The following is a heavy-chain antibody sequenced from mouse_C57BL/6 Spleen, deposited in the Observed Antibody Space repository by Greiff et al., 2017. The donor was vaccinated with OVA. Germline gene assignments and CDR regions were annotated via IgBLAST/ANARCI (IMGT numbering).Heavy chain of an antibody. CDR2: IDPSDSET. CDR3: ARGKETGYFDY. D-gene: IGHD4-1*01. J-gene: IGHJ2*01. V-gene: IGHV1-52*01. Sequence: VQLQQSGAELVRPGSSVKLSCKASGYTFTSYWMHWVKQRPIQGLEWIGNIDPSDSETHYNQKFKDKATLTVDKSSSTAYMQLSSLTSEDSAVYYCARGKETGYFDYWGQGTTLTVSS. CDR1: GYTFTSYW.